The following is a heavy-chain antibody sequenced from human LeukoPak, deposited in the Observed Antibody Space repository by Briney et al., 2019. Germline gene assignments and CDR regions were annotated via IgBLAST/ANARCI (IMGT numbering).Heavy chain of an antibody. D-gene: IGHD3-10*01. V-gene: IGHV4-38-2*02. CDR3: ARDWGFGDSEDWFDP. CDR2: VHHTGST. CDR1: GYSISRGYY. J-gene: IGHJ5*02. Sequence: SETLSLTCNVSGYSISRGYYWGWVRQPPGEGLEWIGSVHHTGSTYYNPSLRSRVSISVDKSTNHISLEVTSVTAADTAVYYCARDWGFGDSEDWFDPWGQGTLVTVSS.